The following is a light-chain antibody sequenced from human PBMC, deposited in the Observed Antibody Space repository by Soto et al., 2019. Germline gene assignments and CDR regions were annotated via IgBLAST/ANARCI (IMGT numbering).Light chain of an antibody. CDR2: RDV. V-gene: IGLV3-9*01. CDR1: NIGSKS. CDR3: HVWDSSTVV. J-gene: IGLJ2*01. Sequence: SSELTQPLSVSVALGQTASITCGGNNIGSKSVHWYQQKPGQAPVLVIYRDVNRPSGIPERFSGSNSGNTATLTISRAQAGDEADYYCHVWDSSTVVFGGGTKLTVL.